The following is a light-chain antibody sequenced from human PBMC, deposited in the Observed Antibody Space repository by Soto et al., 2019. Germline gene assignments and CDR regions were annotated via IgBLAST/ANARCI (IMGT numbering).Light chain of an antibody. CDR2: DTS. V-gene: IGKV3-15*01. CDR1: QSVRTN. Sequence: EILMTQSPATLSVSPGERATLSCRASQSVRTNLAWYQQNPGQAPRLLIYDTSTRATGIPARFSGSGSGTEFTLTISRLQSEDFAVYYCQQYNDWPDTFGQGTKLEIK. CDR3: QQYNDWPDT. J-gene: IGKJ2*01.